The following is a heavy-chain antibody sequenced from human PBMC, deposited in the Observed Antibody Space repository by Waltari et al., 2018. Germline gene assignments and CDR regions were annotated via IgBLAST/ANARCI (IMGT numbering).Heavy chain of an antibody. CDR3: ARESRGAITGTTFDY. CDR1: GGSISSYY. V-gene: IGHV4-59*01. J-gene: IGHJ4*02. CDR2: IYYSGST. D-gene: IGHD1-20*01. Sequence: QVQLQESGPGLVKPSETLSLTCTVSGGSISSYYWSWIRQPPGKGLEWIGYIYYSGSTNYNPSLKSRVTISVDTSKNQFSLKLSSVTAADTAVYYCARESRGAITGTTFDYWGQGTLVTVSS.